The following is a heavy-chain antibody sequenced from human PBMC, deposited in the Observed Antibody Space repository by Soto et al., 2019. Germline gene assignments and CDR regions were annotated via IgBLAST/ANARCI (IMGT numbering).Heavy chain of an antibody. V-gene: IGHV3-7*01. CDR3: ARARIAARLWFDP. J-gene: IGHJ5*02. Sequence: GSLRLSCAASGFTFSSYWMSWIRQAPGKGLEWVANIKQDGSEKYYVDSVKGRFTISRDNAKNSLYLQMNSLRAEDTAVYYCARARIAARLWFDPWGKGTLVTVSS. CDR2: IKQDGSEK. CDR1: GFTFSSYW. D-gene: IGHD6-13*01.